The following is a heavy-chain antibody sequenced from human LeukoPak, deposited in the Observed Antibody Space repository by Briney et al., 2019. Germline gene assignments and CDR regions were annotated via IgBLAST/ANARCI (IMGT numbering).Heavy chain of an antibody. CDR2: TYYRSKWYN. V-gene: IGHV6-1*01. D-gene: IGHD1-26*01. CDR3: ARDSYYSVSTQDWYFDL. Sequence: SQTLSLTCAISGDSVSSNSAAWNWIRQSPSRGLEWLGRTYYRSKWYNDYAVSVKSRITINPDTSKNQFSLQLNSVTPEDTAVYYCARDSYYSVSTQDWYFDLWGRGTLVTVSS. CDR1: GDSVSSNSAA. J-gene: IGHJ2*01.